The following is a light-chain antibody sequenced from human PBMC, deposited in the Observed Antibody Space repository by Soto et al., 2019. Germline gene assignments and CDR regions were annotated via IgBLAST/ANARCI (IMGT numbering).Light chain of an antibody. CDR3: QQRSNWPPYMYT. CDR1: QSVSSY. V-gene: IGKV3-11*01. Sequence: EIVLTQSPATLSLSPGERATLSCRASQSVSSYLAWYQQKPGQAPRLLIYDASNRATGIPDRFSGSGSGTDFTLTISSLEPEDFAVYYCQQRSNWPPYMYTFGQGTKLEIK. CDR2: DAS. J-gene: IGKJ2*01.